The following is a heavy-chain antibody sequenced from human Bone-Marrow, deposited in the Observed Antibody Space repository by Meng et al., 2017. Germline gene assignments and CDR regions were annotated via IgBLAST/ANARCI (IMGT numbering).Heavy chain of an antibody. V-gene: IGHV3-74*01. CDR2: ISTDGTST. CDR3: TNDRLNH. CDR1: GFTFNAHY. D-gene: IGHD1-1*01. J-gene: IGHJ1*01. Sequence: GGSLRLSCAASGFTFNAHYMHWVRQAPGKGLMWVARISTDGTSTNYAVSVAGRFTVSRDNAKDTVFLQMNSLRDDDTAVYFCTNDRLNHWGQGTLVTVSS.